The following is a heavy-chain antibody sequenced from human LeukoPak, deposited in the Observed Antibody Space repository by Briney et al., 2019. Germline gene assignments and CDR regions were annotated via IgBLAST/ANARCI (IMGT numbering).Heavy chain of an antibody. CDR3: ARGLRIGYCSGGSCSLGY. V-gene: IGHV1-46*01. CDR1: GYTFTSYY. CDR2: INPSGGST. D-gene: IGHD2-15*01. Sequence: ASVKVSCKASGYTFTSYYMHWVRQAPGQGLEWMGIINPSGGSTSYAQKFQGRVTMTRDTSTSTVYMELSGLRSEDTAVYYCARGLRIGYCSGGSCSLGYWGQGTLVTVSS. J-gene: IGHJ4*02.